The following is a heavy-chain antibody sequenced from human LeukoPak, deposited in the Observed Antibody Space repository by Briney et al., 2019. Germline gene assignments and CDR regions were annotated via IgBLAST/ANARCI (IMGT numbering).Heavy chain of an antibody. CDR3: ARVRVTGYSNFAY. J-gene: IGHJ4*02. Sequence: GGSLRLSCAASGFTISSYYMAWVRQAPGKGLELVSVIYHSGNTDYADSVKGRFTISRDNSKNTVYLQMSSLRAEDTAVYYCARVRVTGYSNFAYWGQGTLVTVSS. CDR1: GFTISSYY. V-gene: IGHV3-53*01. CDR2: IYHSGNT. D-gene: IGHD3-9*01.